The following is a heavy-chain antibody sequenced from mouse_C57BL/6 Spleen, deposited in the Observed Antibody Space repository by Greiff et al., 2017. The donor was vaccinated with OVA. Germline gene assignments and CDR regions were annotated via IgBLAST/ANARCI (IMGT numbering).Heavy chain of an antibody. CDR2: IDPNSGGT. V-gene: IGHV1-72*01. CDR1: GYTFTSYW. CDR3: ARLGITTVVDWYFDV. Sequence: QVQLQQPGAELVKPGASVKLSCKASGYTFTSYWMHWVKQRPGRGLEWIGRIDPNSGGTKYNEKFKSKATLTVDKPSSTAYMQLSILTSEDAAVYYCARLGITTVVDWYFDVWGTGTTVTVSS. D-gene: IGHD1-1*01. J-gene: IGHJ1*03.